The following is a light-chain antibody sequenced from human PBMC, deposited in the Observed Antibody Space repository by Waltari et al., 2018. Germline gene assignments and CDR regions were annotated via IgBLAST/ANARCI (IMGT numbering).Light chain of an antibody. V-gene: IGKV1-5*03. CDR3: QQSYSTPRT. CDR2: RAS. CDR1: QSVSNW. Sequence: DIQLTQSPSTLPASVGDRVTITCRASQSVSNWLAWYQQKPGKAPKLLIYRASILESGVPSRFSGSGSGTDFTLTISSLQPEDFATYYCQQSYSTPRTFGQGTKVEIK. J-gene: IGKJ1*01.